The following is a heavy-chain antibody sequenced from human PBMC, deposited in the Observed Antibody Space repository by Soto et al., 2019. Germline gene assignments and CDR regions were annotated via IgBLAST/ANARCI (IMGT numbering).Heavy chain of an antibody. CDR1: GYTFTSYD. CDR2: MNPNSGNT. J-gene: IGHJ5*02. CDR3: ARDRTRGFDP. Sequence: QVQLVQSGAEVKKPGASVKVSCKASGYTFTSYDINWVRQATGQGLEWMGWMNPNSGNTAYAQKFLGRVTMTRNTSIRTAYRELSSLRSEDAAVYYCARDRTRGFDPWGQGTLVSVSS. V-gene: IGHV1-8*01.